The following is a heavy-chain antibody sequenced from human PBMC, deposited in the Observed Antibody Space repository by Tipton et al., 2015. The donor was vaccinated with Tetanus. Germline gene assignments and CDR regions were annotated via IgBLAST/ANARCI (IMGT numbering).Heavy chain of an antibody. D-gene: IGHD2/OR15-2a*01. V-gene: IGHV4-30-4*01. Sequence: TLSLTCTVSGASFSSGDYYWSWIRKPPGKDLEWIGYIYQTGTTYYNPSLKGRVTISMDRSNTQFSLRLDSLTAVDTAVYYCARAAGFLGLTHDFWGRGTLVPVSS. CDR1: GASFSSGDYY. J-gene: IGHJ4*02. CDR2: IYQTGTT. CDR3: ARAAGFLGLTHDF.